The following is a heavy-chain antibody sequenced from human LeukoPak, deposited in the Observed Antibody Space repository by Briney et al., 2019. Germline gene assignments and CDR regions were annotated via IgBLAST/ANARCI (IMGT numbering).Heavy chain of an antibody. CDR3: AKDVSIAAAGSDY. V-gene: IGHV3-30*18. Sequence: GGSLRLSCAASGFTFSSYGMHWVRQAPGKGLEWVAVISYDGSNKYNADSVKGRFTISRDNSKNTLYLQMNSLRAEDTAVYYCAKDVSIAAAGSDYWGQGTLVTVSS. CDR2: ISYDGSNK. CDR1: GFTFSSYG. J-gene: IGHJ4*02. D-gene: IGHD6-13*01.